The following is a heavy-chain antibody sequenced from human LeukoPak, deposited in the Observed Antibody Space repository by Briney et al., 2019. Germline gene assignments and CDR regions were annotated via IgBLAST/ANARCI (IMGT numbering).Heavy chain of an antibody. J-gene: IGHJ4*02. CDR3: AKDQSPTLYYDSSVSDY. D-gene: IGHD3-22*01. Sequence: PGGSLRLSCAASGFTFSSYGMHWVRQAPGKGLEWVAVIWYDGSNKYYADSVKGRFTISRDNSKNTLYLQMNSLRAEDTAVYYCAKDQSPTLYYDSSVSDYWGQGTLVTVSS. CDR2: IWYDGSNK. CDR1: GFTFSSYG. V-gene: IGHV3-33*06.